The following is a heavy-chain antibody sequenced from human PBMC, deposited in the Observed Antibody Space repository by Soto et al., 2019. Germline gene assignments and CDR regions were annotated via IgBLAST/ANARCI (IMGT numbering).Heavy chain of an antibody. Sequence: QVQLVESGGGVVQPGRSLRLSCAVSGFTFSNYAMHWVRHAPGKGLEWVAIVSHDGNNQYYADSAKGRFTISRDNSENTLYLQMNSQRTEDTAVFYCARDGATQMWRPWYFDLWGRGTLDTVSS. D-gene: IGHD2-21*01. CDR2: VSHDGNNQ. V-gene: IGHV3-30-3*01. J-gene: IGHJ2*01. CDR1: GFTFSNYA. CDR3: ARDGATQMWRPWYFDL.